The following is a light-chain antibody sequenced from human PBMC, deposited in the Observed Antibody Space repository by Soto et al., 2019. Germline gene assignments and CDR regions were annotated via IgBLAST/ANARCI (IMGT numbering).Light chain of an antibody. Sequence: AVDMTQSPSSLSASLGDRVTITCRASQDIKNDLGWYQQQPGKAPKLLIYATSTLLSGVPSRFSGSGSGTDFPLTISSLQPEDFATYYCLQDYSYAATFGAGNKVDIK. CDR2: ATS. CDR1: QDIKND. V-gene: IGKV1-6*01. J-gene: IGKJ4*01. CDR3: LQDYSYAAT.